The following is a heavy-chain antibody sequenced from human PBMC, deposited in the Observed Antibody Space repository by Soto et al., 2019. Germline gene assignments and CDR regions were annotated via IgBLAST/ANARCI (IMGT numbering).Heavy chain of an antibody. CDR2: IYWDDDE. Sequence: QITLKESGPTQVKPTQTLTLTCSFSGFSLNTDGEGVGWVRQPPGEALEWLALIYWDDDERYSPSLKTRITITKDPFKNQVVLIMTNMDPVDTATYYCAHSRNLISEDAQVGDFDYWGQGTLVTVSS. D-gene: IGHD3-16*01. V-gene: IGHV2-5*02. CDR3: AHSRNLISEDAQVGDFDY. CDR1: GFSLNTDGEG. J-gene: IGHJ4*02.